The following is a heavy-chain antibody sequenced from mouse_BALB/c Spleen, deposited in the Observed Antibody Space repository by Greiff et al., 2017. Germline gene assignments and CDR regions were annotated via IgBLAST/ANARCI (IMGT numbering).Heavy chain of an antibody. V-gene: IGHV5-17*02. CDR2: ISSGSSTI. CDR3: ARSDYGYAPFAY. D-gene: IGHD2-2*01. CDR1: GFTFSSFG. J-gene: IGHJ3*01. Sequence: VQLKESGGGLVQPGGSRKLSCAASGFTFSSFGMHWVRQAPEKGLEWVAYISSGSSTIYYADTVKGRFTISRDNPKNTLFLQMTSLRSEDTAMYYCARSDYGYAPFAYWGQGTLVTVSA.